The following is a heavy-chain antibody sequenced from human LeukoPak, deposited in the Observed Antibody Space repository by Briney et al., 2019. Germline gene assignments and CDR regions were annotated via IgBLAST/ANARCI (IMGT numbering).Heavy chain of an antibody. CDR2: IKPDGTEK. CDR3: VRYYDPPVGDAFDI. J-gene: IGHJ3*02. CDR1: GFTFGGDW. D-gene: IGHD3-22*01. Sequence: GGSLRLSCVASGFTFGGDWMSWVRQAPGKGLEWVANIKPDGTEKYYVGSVKGRFTISRDNAKNSLYLQLNSLRAEDTAVYYCVRYYDPPVGDAFDIWGPGTMVTVSS. V-gene: IGHV3-7*01.